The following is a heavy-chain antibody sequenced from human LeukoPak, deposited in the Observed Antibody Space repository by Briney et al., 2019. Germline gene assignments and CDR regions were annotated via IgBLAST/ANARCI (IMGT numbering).Heavy chain of an antibody. Sequence: GRSLRLSCAASGFTFSSYGIHWVRQAPGKGLEWVAVISYDGSNKYYADSVKGRFTISRDNSKNTLYLQMNSLRAEDTAVYYCAKDRYSSGWYLGYFDYWGQGTLVTVSS. CDR1: GFTFSSYG. CDR3: AKDRYSSGWYLGYFDY. V-gene: IGHV3-30*18. D-gene: IGHD6-19*01. J-gene: IGHJ4*02. CDR2: ISYDGSNK.